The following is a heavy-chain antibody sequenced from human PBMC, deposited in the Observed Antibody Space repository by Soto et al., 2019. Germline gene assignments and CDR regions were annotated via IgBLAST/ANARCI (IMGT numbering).Heavy chain of an antibody. V-gene: IGHV1-69*02. D-gene: IGHD2-21*01. J-gene: IGHJ3*02. CDR1: GGTFSTYS. CDR3: TIGSWSGEVFDI. Sequence: QVQLVQSGAEVKKPGSSVKVSCKDSGGTFSTYSMFWVRQAPGQGLGWMGRIIPMLGIANYAQRFQDRVTITAEKSTATAYMELSSLRSEDTALYYCTIGSWSGEVFDIWGQGTMVTVSS. CDR2: IIPMLGIA.